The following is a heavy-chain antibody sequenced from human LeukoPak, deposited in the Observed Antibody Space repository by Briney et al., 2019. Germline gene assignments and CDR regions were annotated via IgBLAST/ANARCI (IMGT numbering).Heavy chain of an antibody. V-gene: IGHV1-46*02. CDR1: GYTFNTCY. CDR3: ARGGDYYDSSGYYNWFDP. D-gene: IGHD3-22*01. Sequence: ASVKVSCKASGYTFNTCYMHWVRQAPGQGLEWMGIVNPSGGGTNYAQKFQGRVTVTRDTSTSTVYMELSSLRSEDTAVYYCARGGDYYDSSGYYNWFDPWGQGTLVTVSS. CDR2: VNPSGGGT. J-gene: IGHJ5*02.